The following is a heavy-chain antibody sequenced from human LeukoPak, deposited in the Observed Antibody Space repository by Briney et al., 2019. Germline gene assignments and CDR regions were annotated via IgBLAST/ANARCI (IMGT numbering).Heavy chain of an antibody. Sequence: GGSLRLSCAASGFTFSIYSMSWFRQAPGKGLEWVSTILGGGHTTYYASSMKGRFTISRANARNSLYMQMNSLRVEDTAVYYCARVLETDCRGGSCYSGLDYWGQGTLVTVSS. CDR1: GFTFSIYS. J-gene: IGHJ4*02. CDR3: ARVLETDCRGGSCYSGLDY. D-gene: IGHD2-15*01. CDR2: ILGGGHTT. V-gene: IGHV3-21*01.